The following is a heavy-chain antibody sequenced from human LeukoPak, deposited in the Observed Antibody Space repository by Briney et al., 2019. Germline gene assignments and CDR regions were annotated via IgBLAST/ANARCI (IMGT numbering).Heavy chain of an antibody. V-gene: IGHV3-13*01. CDR3: ARELLGPHFYGMDV. D-gene: IGHD3-3*02. Sequence: GGSLRLSCAASGFTFSDYDMHWVRQVTGKGLEWVSAIHTPGLTYYANSVKGRFIISRDNGKDSLFLQMNSLRAGDTSVYYCARELLGPHFYGMDVWGQGTTVTVSS. CDR2: IHTPGLT. CDR1: GFTFSDYD. J-gene: IGHJ6*02.